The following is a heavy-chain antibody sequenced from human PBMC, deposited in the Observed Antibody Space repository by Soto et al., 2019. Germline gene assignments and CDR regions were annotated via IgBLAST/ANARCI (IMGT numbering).Heavy chain of an antibody. CDR2: MSYDGTNK. D-gene: IGHD5-18*01. Sequence: PGGSLRLSCAASGFTFSNFAMHWVRHAPAKGLDWVAVMSYDGTNKYYSDSVHGRFTISRDNSTNTLYLQMNSLSPEDTAVYYCTARGDTAMLYYFDSWGQGALVTVSS. CDR3: TARGDTAMLYYFDS. J-gene: IGHJ4*02. V-gene: IGHV3-30-3*01. CDR1: GFTFSNFA.